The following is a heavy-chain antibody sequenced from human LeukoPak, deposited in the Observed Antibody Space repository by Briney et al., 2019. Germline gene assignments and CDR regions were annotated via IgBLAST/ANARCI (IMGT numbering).Heavy chain of an antibody. CDR3: TSHTGTGDAFRPFHI. J-gene: IGHJ6*02. V-gene: IGHV3-48*04. CDR1: GFTFSSYA. CDR2: INSRSSTI. D-gene: IGHD2-21*02. Sequence: GGSLRFSCAASGFTFSSYAMSWVRQAPGKGLEWVSFINSRSSTIYYADSVKGRFTISRDNAKNSLYLQMNSLRAEDTAVYYCTSHTGTGDAFRPFHIWGQGTTVTVSS.